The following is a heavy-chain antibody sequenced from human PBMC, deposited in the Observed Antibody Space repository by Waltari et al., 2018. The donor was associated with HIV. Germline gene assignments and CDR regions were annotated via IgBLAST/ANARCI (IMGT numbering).Heavy chain of an antibody. J-gene: IGHJ4*02. D-gene: IGHD2-21*02. Sequence: EVQLVESGGGLVRPGLSLRLSCAASGFSFRTYWMHWVRQVPGKGPVWVSRIDQDGIRISYAASVKGRFTISRDNARNILYLQMNSLRVEDTAVYYCARMTSPYFIDYWGLGTLVTVSS. CDR2: IDQDGIRI. CDR3: ARMTSPYFIDY. V-gene: IGHV3-74*01. CDR1: GFSFRTYW.